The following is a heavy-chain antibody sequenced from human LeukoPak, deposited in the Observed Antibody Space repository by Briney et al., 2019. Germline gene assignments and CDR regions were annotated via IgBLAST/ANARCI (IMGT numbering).Heavy chain of an antibody. J-gene: IGHJ3*02. CDR3: ARGGGYTGAFDI. D-gene: IGHD5-12*01. Sequence: PSETLSLTCTVSDGSITNYDWSWVRQPPGKGLEFIGHVHYSGTANYNPSLRSRVTISVDTSKNQFSLKLSSVTAADTAVYYCARGGGYTGAFDIWGQGTMVTVSS. CDR1: DGSITNYD. V-gene: IGHV4-59*12. CDR2: VHYSGTA.